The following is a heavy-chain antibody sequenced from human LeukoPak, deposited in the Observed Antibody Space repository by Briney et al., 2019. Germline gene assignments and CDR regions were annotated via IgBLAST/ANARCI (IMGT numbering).Heavy chain of an antibody. Sequence: GGSLRLSCAASGFIFSTHWMNWVRQAPGKGLEWVAIIKGDGTETLYADSVKGRFTIYRDNTKSSLYLQINSLRAEDTAVYYCVGGGGWLPDFWGQGVLVTVSS. D-gene: IGHD6-19*01. CDR2: IKGDGTET. J-gene: IGHJ4*02. V-gene: IGHV3-7*01. CDR3: VGGGGWLPDF. CDR1: GFIFSTHW.